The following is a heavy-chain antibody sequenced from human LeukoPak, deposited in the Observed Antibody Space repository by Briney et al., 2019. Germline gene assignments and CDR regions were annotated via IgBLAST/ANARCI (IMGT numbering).Heavy chain of an antibody. CDR1: GFTFTTYW. V-gene: IGHV3-7*01. CDR2: INQDGSEK. J-gene: IGHJ4*02. Sequence: GGTLRLSCAASGFTFTTYWMTWVRQAPGKGLEWVANINQDGSEKYFVDSVKGRFTISRDNAKNSLYLQMNSLRVEDTAVYYCARVAKYYYGSETYYFFEHWGQGTPVTASS. D-gene: IGHD3-10*01. CDR3: ARVAKYYYGSETYYFFEH.